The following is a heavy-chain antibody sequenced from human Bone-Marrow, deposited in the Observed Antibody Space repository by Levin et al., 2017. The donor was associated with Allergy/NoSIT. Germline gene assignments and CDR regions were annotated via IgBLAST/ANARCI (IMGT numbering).Heavy chain of an antibody. CDR3: ARDAQPSPTRSYGMDV. CDR2: IYYSGST. V-gene: IGHV4-59*01. J-gene: IGHJ6*02. Sequence: RASETLSLTCTVSGVSISRYYWSWIRQPPGKGLEWIGYIYYSGSTNYNPSLKSRVTISVDTSKNQFSLDLNFVTAADTAVYYCARDAQPSPTRSYGMDVWGQGTTVTVSS. CDR1: GVSISRYY.